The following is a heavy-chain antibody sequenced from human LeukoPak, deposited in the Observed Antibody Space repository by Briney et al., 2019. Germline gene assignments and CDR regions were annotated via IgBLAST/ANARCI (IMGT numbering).Heavy chain of an antibody. D-gene: IGHD1/OR15-1a*01. CDR1: GFTFSSYA. J-gene: IGHJ5*02. CDR3: AKDNRANWNNNWFDP. Sequence: GGSLRLSCAASGFTFSSYAMSWVRQAPGKGLEWVSAISGSGGSTYYADSVKGRFTISRDNSKNTLYLQMNSLRAEDTAVYYCAKDNRANWNNNWFDPWGQGTLATVSS. CDR2: ISGSGGST. V-gene: IGHV3-23*01.